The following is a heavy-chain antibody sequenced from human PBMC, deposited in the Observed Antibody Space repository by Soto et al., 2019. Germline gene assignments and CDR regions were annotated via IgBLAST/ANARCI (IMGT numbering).Heavy chain of an antibody. CDR1: GVPISTDDYY. D-gene: IGHD1-1*01. CDR2: IYYSGST. Sequence: SETVSRTCTVSGVPISTDDYYWTWIRQPPWKGLEWIGYIYYSGSTYYNWSLKSRVTISIDTSKNQFSLNLSSVTAADTAVYYCASGKGVYGIHYLDNWRELXLVTF. CDR3: ASGKGVYGIHYLDN. J-gene: IGHJ4*02. V-gene: IGHV4-30-4*01.